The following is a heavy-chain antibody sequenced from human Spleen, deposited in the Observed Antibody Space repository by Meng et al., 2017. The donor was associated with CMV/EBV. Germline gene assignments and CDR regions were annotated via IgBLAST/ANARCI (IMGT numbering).Heavy chain of an antibody. V-gene: IGHV1-69*10. CDR1: GGTFSSYA. J-gene: IGHJ6*02. Sequence: SVKVSCTASGGTFSSYAISWVRQAPGQGLEWMGGIIPILGIANYAQKFQGRVTITADKSTSTAYMELSGLRSEDTAVYYCARDDYPNPYGMDVWGQGTTVTVSS. CDR2: IIPILGIA. D-gene: IGHD3-16*01. CDR3: ARDDYPNPYGMDV.